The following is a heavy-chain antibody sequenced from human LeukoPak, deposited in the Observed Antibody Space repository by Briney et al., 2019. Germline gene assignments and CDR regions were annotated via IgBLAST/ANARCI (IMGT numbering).Heavy chain of an antibody. Sequence: SGPTLMQPTPTLTLTCTFSGLSRGTTGVGVGWIRQPPVKALEWLSLIYWDDDKRYSPSLKSRLTITKDTSKNQVVLTMTNMGPVDTATYFCAHRVTNSLFDYWGQGTLVTVSS. D-gene: IGHD4-23*01. CDR1: GLSRGTTGVG. CDR2: IYWDDDK. J-gene: IGHJ4*02. V-gene: IGHV2-5*02. CDR3: AHRVTNSLFDY.